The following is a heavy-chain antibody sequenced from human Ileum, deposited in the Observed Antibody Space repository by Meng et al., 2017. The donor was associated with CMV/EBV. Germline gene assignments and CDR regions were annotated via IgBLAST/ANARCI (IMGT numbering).Heavy chain of an antibody. J-gene: IGHJ4*01. CDR3: ARDGVRGLDY. CDR1: GFTFSNYG. D-gene: IGHD3-10*01. V-gene: IGHV3-30*02. Sequence: GESLKISCAASGFTFSNYGMHWVRQAPGKGLEWATFIWYDGSNKYYADSVKGRFTISRDNSKNTLYLQMNTLRVEDTAVCYCARDGVRGLDYWGQGTLVTVSS. CDR2: IWYDGSNK.